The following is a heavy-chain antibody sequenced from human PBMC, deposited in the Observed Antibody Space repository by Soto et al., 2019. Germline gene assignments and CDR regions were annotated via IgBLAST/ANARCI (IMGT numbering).Heavy chain of an antibody. Sequence: ASVKVSCKASGYTFTSYDINWVRQATGQGLEWMGWMNPNSGNTGYAQRFQGRVTMTRNTSISTAYMELSSPRSEDTAVSYCARGGEYSSSWYGWFDPWGQGTLVTVSS. J-gene: IGHJ5*02. CDR2: MNPNSGNT. V-gene: IGHV1-8*01. D-gene: IGHD6-13*01. CDR1: GYTFTSYD. CDR3: ARGGEYSSSWYGWFDP.